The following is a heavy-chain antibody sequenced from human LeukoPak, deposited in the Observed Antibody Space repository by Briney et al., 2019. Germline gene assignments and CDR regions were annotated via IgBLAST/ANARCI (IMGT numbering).Heavy chain of an antibody. CDR2: ISAYNGNK. J-gene: IGHJ5*02. CDR3: ARDQSYGMVRGVISLFDP. D-gene: IGHD3-10*01. CDR1: VYTFTSYD. V-gene: IGHV1-18*01. Sequence: ASVTVSLKSSVYTFTSYDISWVRQPPGQGLEWVGWISAYNGNKNYAQKLQGRVTITTDTSTNTAYMELRRLRSDDTAVDFCARDQSYGMVRGVISLFDPWGQGTLVTVSS.